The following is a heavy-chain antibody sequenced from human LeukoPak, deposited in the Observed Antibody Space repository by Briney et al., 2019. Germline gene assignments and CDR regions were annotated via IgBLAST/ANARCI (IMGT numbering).Heavy chain of an antibody. Sequence: PGGSLRLSCAASGFTFSSYAMSWVRPAPGKGREWVSAIIGIGGGTYYADSVKGRFTISRDNSKNTLYLQMNSLRAEDTAVYYCAKSPVLRFLEWLQYYFDYWGQGTLVTVSS. CDR3: AKSPVLRFLEWLQYYFDY. J-gene: IGHJ4*02. D-gene: IGHD3-3*01. CDR2: IIGIGGGT. CDR1: GFTFSSYA. V-gene: IGHV3-23*01.